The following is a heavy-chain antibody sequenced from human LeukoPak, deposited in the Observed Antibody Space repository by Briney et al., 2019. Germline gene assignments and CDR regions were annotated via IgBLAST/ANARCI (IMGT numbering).Heavy chain of an antibody. V-gene: IGHV4-59*01. Sequence: SETLSLTCTVPGGSISSYYWSWIRQPPGKGLEWIGYIYYSGSTNYNPSLKSRVTISVDTSKTQFSLKLSSVTAADTAVYYCARTVGATEFDYWGQGTLVTVSS. J-gene: IGHJ4*02. CDR2: IYYSGST. D-gene: IGHD1-26*01. CDR3: ARTVGATEFDY. CDR1: GGSISSYY.